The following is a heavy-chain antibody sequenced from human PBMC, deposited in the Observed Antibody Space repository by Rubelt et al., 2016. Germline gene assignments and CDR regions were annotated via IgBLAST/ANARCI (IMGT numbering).Heavy chain of an antibody. Sequence: QVQLVQSGAEVKKPGASVKVSCKASGYTFTSYYMHWVRQAPGQGLEWMGIINPSGGSTSYAQKFQGRVTITREPSASTAYMELSSLRSEDTAVYYCARDIYSGSYYGYWGQGTLVTVSS. J-gene: IGHJ4*02. CDR1: GYTFTSYY. D-gene: IGHD1-26*01. CDR2: INPSGGST. CDR3: ARDIYSGSYYGY. V-gene: IGHV1-46*01.